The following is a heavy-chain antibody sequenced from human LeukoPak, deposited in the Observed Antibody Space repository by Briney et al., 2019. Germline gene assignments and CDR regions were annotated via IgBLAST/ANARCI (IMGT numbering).Heavy chain of an antibody. J-gene: IGHJ4*02. V-gene: IGHV3-64*01. CDR3: ASSPTVPLGMTTVTASPFGFGYYFDY. D-gene: IGHD4-17*01. CDR2: ISSNGGST. Sequence: GGSLRLSCAASGFTFSSYAMHWVRQAPGKGLEYVSAISSNGGSTYYANSVKGRFTISRDNSKNTLYLQMGSLRAEDMAVYYCASSPTVPLGMTTVTASPFGFGYYFDYWGQGTLVTVSS. CDR1: GFTFSSYA.